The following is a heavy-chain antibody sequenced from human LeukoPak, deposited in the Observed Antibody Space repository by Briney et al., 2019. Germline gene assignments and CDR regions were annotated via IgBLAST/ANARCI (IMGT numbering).Heavy chain of an antibody. CDR1: GYTFTTYA. D-gene: IGHD2/OR15-2a*01. J-gene: IGHJ5*02. CDR2: INTNTGNP. Sequence: ASVKVSCKASGYTFTTYAMNWVRQAPGQGLEWMGWINTNTGNPTYAQGFTGRFVFSLDTSVSTAYLQISSLKAEDTAVYYCARVRPGGAVTNSPRGWFDPWGQGTLVTVSS. V-gene: IGHV7-4-1*02. CDR3: ARVRPGGAVTNSPRGWFDP.